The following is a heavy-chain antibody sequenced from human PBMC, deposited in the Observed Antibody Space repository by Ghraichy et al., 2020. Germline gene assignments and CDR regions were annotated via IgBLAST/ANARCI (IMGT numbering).Heavy chain of an antibody. CDR3: ARVGTDIVVVVAAQSGGWFDP. V-gene: IGHV4-38-2*02. CDR1: GYSISSGYY. D-gene: IGHD2-15*01. CDR2: IYHSGST. J-gene: IGHJ5*02. Sequence: SQTLSLTCTVSGYSISSGYYWGWIRQPPGKGLEWIGSIYHSGSTYYNPSLKSRVTISVDTSKNQFSLKLSSVTAADTAVYYCARVGTDIVVVVAAQSGGWFDPWGQGTLVTVSS.